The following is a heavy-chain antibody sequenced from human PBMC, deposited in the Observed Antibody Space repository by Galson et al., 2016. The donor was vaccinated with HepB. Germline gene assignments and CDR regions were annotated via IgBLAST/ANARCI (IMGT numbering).Heavy chain of an antibody. J-gene: IGHJ4*02. D-gene: IGHD6-19*01. V-gene: IGHV1-18*01. CDR1: GYTFASYG. CDR2: ISAYNGNT. CDR3: ARDWLVAVFDY. Sequence: SVKVSCKASGYTFASYGISWVRQAPGQGLEWMGWISAYNGNTNYAQKLQGRVTMTTDTSTSTAYMELRSLRSYDPAVYYCARDWLVAVFDYWGQGTLVTVSS.